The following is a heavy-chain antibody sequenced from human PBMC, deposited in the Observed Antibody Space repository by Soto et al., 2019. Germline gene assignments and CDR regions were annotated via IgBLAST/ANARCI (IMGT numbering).Heavy chain of an antibody. J-gene: IGHJ4*02. V-gene: IGHV1-69*08. D-gene: IGHD5-12*01. CDR1: GGTFSSYT. CDR2: IIPILGIA. Sequence: QVQLVQSGAEVKKPGSSVKVSCKASGGTFSSYTISWVRQAPGQGLEWMGRIIPILGIANYAQKFQGRVTITADKSTSTAYMELSSLRAEDTAVYYCARESGENGGYGYNYVDYWGQGTLVPVSS. CDR3: ARESGENGGYGYNYVDY.